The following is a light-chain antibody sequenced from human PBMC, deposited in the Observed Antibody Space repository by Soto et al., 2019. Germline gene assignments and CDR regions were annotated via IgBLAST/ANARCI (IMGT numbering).Light chain of an antibody. CDR2: LGS. CDR1: QSLLHSNGYNY. V-gene: IGKV2-28*01. Sequence: DIVMTQSPLSLPVTPGEPASISCRSSQSLLHSNGYNYLDWYLQKPGQSPQLLIYLGSNRASGVPDRFRCSGSGTDFTPKNRRVEAEDVGVYYCMQALQTPPTVGQGTRLEIK. J-gene: IGKJ5*01. CDR3: MQALQTPPT.